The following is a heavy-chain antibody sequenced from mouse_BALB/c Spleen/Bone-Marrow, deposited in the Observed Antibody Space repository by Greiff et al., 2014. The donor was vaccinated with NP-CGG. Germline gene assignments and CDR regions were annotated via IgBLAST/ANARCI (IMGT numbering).Heavy chain of an antibody. J-gene: IGHJ3*01. CDR2: IDPANGNT. CDR1: GFNIEDTY. V-gene: IGHV14-3*02. Sequence: EVKLMESGAELVKPGASVKLSCTASGFNIEDTYMHWVKQRPEQGLEWIGRIDPANGNTKYDPKFQGKATITADTSSNTAYLQLSSLTSEDTAVYYCAIYYYGSSGFAYWGQGTLVTVSA. CDR3: AIYYYGSSGFAY. D-gene: IGHD1-1*01.